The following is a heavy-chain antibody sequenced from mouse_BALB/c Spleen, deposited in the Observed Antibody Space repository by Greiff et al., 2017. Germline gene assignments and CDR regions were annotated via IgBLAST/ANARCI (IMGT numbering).Heavy chain of an antibody. V-gene: IGHV5-6-4*01. CDR2: ISSGGSYT. J-gene: IGHJ2*01. Sequence: EVQGVESGGGLVKPGGSLKLSCAASGFTFSSYTMSWVRQTPEKRLEWVATISSGGSYTYYPDSVKGRFTISRDNAKNTLYLQMSSLKSEDTAMYYCTRFPFDYWGQGTTLTVSS. CDR1: GFTFSSYT. CDR3: TRFPFDY.